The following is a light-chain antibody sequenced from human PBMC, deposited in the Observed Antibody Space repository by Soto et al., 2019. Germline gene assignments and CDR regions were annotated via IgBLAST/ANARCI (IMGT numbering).Light chain of an antibody. CDR2: GAS. V-gene: IGKV3-15*01. CDR1: QSVSSN. CDR3: QQYNNWPLT. J-gene: IGKJ4*01. Sequence: EIVMTQSPDTLSVSPGERATLSCRASQSVSSNLAWYQQKPGQAPRLLIYGASTRATGIPARFSGSRSGTEFTLTISSLQSEDFAVYYCQQYNNWPLTFGGGTKVEIK.